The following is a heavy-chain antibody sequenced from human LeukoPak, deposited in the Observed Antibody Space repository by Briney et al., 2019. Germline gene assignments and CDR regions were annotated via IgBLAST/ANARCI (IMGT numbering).Heavy chain of an antibody. CDR3: ARGVTMVRGVIRWFDP. V-gene: IGHV4-4*02. D-gene: IGHD3-10*01. Sequence: PSETLSLTCAVSGGSISSSNWWSWVRQPPGKGLEWIGEIYHSGSTNYNPSLKSRVTISVDKSKNQFSLKLSSVTAADTAVYYCARGVTMVRGVIRWFDPWGQGTLVTVSS. CDR2: IYHSGST. J-gene: IGHJ5*02. CDR1: GGSISSSNW.